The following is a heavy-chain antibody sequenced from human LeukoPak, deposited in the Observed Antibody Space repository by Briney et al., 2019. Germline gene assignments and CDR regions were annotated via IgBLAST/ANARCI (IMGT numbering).Heavy chain of an antibody. CDR1: GFTFSSFA. D-gene: IGHD6-19*01. V-gene: IGHV3-30-3*01. CDR3: AREASGWPTIYYYYGMDV. J-gene: IGHJ6*02. Sequence: PGGSLRLSCAASGFTFSSFAMHWVRQAPGNGLEWVAVISYDGSNKYYADSVKGRFTISRDNSKNTLYLQMSSLRAEDTAVYCCAREASGWPTIYYYYGMDVWGQGTTVTVSS. CDR2: ISYDGSNK.